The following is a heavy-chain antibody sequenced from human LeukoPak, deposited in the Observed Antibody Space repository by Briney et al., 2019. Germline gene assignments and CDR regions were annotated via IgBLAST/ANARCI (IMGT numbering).Heavy chain of an antibody. CDR3: ARDLTVTSTCWFDL. V-gene: IGHV3-21*01. CDR1: GFTFSSYT. CDR2: ITGSSTYI. J-gene: IGHJ5*02. D-gene: IGHD4-11*01. Sequence: GGSLRLSCAVSGFTFSSYTMNWVRQAPGKGLEWVSSITGSSTYIYYADSVKGRFTVSRDNAKNSLYLQMNNLGAEDTAVYYCARDLTVTSTCWFDLWGQGTLVTVSS.